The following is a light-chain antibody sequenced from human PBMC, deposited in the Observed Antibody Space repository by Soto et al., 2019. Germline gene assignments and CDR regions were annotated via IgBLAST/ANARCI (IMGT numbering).Light chain of an antibody. J-gene: IGKJ3*01. CDR2: AAS. CDR1: QTIARY. Sequence: DIQMTQSLSPLSASVGDRIIITCRASQTIARYINWFQQKSGQPPKLLVYAASTLRHGVPSRFSASGSGSDFTLTINSLQPEDLAPYYCQQSYNAPFHFGPGTKVDIK. CDR3: QQSYNAPFH. V-gene: IGKV1-39*01.